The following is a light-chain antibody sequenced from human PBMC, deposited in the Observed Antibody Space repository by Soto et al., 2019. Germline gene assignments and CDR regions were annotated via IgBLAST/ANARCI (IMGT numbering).Light chain of an antibody. Sequence: EIILTQSPATLSVSPGEGATLSCRTSHSISTNLAWYQHKRGHSPRLLVYGASTRATGVHARFSGSGSGAEFPLSISSHPDEDFAVYYCQQYSSWPTFGGGTKVEIK. CDR1: HSISTN. CDR2: GAS. J-gene: IGKJ4*01. CDR3: QQYSSWPT. V-gene: IGKV3-15*01.